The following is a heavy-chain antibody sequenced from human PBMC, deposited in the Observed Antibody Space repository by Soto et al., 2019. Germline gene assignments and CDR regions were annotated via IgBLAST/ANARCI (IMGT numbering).Heavy chain of an antibody. CDR2: IYTSGST. J-gene: IGHJ4*02. Sequence: SATLSLTCSVSGTSVSNYYWSWIRQPAGKGLEHIGRIYTSGSTSYNPSLKSRVTMSMDTSQTQIYLNLTSVTAADTAVYYCARGGIQLSYAFDYWGPGILVTVSS. CDR1: GTSVSNYY. D-gene: IGHD5-18*01. V-gene: IGHV4-4*07. CDR3: ARGGIQLSYAFDY.